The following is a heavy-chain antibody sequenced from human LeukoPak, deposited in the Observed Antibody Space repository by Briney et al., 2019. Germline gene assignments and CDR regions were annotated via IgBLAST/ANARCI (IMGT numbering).Heavy chain of an antibody. J-gene: IGHJ6*02. CDR3: ARLAAPGLYYYYGMDV. Sequence: GGSLRLSCAASGFTFSSYSMNWVRQAPGKGLEWVSSISSSSSYIYYADSVKGRFTISRDNAKNSLYLQMNSLRAEDTAVYYCARLAAPGLYYYYGMDVWGQGTTVTVSS. CDR2: ISSSSSYI. V-gene: IGHV3-21*01. D-gene: IGHD6-13*01. CDR1: GFTFSSYS.